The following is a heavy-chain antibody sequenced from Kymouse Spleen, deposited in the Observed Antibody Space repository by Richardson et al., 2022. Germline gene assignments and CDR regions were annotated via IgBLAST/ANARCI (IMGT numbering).Heavy chain of an antibody. D-gene: IGHD3-16*02. CDR3: ARLGEEYYYYGMDV. CDR1: GGSFSGYY. CDR2: INHSGST. V-gene: IGHV4-34*01. J-gene: IGHJ6*02. Sequence: QVQLQQWGAGLLKPSETLSLTCAVYGGSFSGYYWSWIRQPPGKGLEWIGEINHSGSTNYNPSLKSRVTISVDTSKNQFSLKLSSVTAADTAVYYCARLGEEYYYYGMDVWGQGTTVTVSS.